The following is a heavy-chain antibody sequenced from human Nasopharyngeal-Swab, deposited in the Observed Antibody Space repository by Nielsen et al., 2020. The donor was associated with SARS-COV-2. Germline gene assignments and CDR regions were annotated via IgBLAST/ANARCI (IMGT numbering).Heavy chain of an antibody. V-gene: IGHV4-34*01. D-gene: IGHD2-15*01. Sequence: SETLSLTCAVYGGSSSGYYWSWIRQPTGKGLEWIGEINHSGSTNYNPSLKSRVTISVDTSKNQFSLKLSSVTAADTAVYYCARAGESHVVVVAATTPSFDYWGQGTLVTVSS. CDR1: GGSSSGYY. CDR2: INHSGST. J-gene: IGHJ4*02. CDR3: ARAGESHVVVVAATTPSFDY.